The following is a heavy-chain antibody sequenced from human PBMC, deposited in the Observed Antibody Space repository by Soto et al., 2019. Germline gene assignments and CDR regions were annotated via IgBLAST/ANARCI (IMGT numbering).Heavy chain of an antibody. D-gene: IGHD3-22*01. CDR2: ISSSSSTI. Sequence: GGSLRLSCAASGFTFSSYSMNWVRQAPGKGLEWVSYISSSSSTIYYADSVKGRFTISRDNAKNSLYLQMNSLRDEDTAVYYCAREAPGSHYYDSSGLFDYWGQGTLVTVSS. CDR1: GFTFSSYS. CDR3: AREAPGSHYYDSSGLFDY. J-gene: IGHJ4*02. V-gene: IGHV3-48*02.